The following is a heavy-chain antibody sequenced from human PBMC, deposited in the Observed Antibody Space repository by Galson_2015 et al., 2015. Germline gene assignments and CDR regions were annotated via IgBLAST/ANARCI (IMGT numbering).Heavy chain of an antibody. V-gene: IGHV3-23*01. J-gene: IGHJ4*02. CDR3: AKIGPVDCTSTSCYFDY. Sequence: SLRLSCAASGFTFSSYVMSWVRQAPGKGLEWVSAITNNGGSTFYTDSVKGRFTISRDNSKNTLYLQMNSLRDGDTAVFHCAKIGPVDCTSTSCYFDYWGQGTLVTVSS. CDR2: ITNNGGST. D-gene: IGHD2-2*01. CDR1: GFTFSSYV.